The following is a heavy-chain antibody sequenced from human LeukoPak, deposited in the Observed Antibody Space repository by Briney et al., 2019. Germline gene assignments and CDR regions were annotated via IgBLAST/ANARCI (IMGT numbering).Heavy chain of an antibody. CDR2: MNPNSGNT. CDR3: ARGGGYYDSSGNYFIRRPEY. D-gene: IGHD3-22*01. V-gene: IGHV1-8*01. Sequence: GASVKVSCKASGYTFTSYDINWVRQATGQGLEWMGWMNPNSGNTGYAQKFQGRVTMTRNTSISTAYMELSSLRSEDTAVYYCARGGGYYDSSGNYFIRRPEYWGQGTLVTVSS. J-gene: IGHJ4*02. CDR1: GYTFTSYD.